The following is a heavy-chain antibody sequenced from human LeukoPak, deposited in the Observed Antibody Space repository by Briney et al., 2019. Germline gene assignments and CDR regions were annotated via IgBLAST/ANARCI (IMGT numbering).Heavy chain of an antibody. CDR1: GYTFTSYD. D-gene: IGHD1-14*01. V-gene: IGHV1-8*01. Sequence: ASVKVSCKASGYTFTSYDFNWVRQATGQGLEWMGWMNPISGNTGHAQRFQGRVTMTRNTSISTAYMELSSLRSDDTAVYYCARVPPGGYYYYGMDVWGQGTTVTVSS. J-gene: IGHJ6*02. CDR3: ARVPPGGYYYYGMDV. CDR2: MNPISGNT.